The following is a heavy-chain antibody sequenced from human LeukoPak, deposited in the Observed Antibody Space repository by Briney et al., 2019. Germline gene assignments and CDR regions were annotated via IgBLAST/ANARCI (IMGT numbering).Heavy chain of an antibody. CDR2: VTPSDGST. CDR1: GYTFSSYH. V-gene: IGHV1-46*01. D-gene: IGHD5-18*01. J-gene: IGHJ4*02. Sequence: ASVKVSCKASGYTFSSYHVHWVRRAPGQGLEWMGKVTPSDGSTTYAQNFQDRVIMTRDTSSSTVYMQLSSLRSEDTAVYYCARDSYGSDYWGQGTLVTVSS. CDR3: ARDSYGSDY.